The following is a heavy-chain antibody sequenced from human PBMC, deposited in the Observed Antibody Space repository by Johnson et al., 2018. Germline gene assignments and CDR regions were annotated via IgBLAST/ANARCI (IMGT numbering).Heavy chain of an antibody. CDR2: LHPGKSAG. Sequence: VQLVESGAEVKKPGESLKISCTGSGYSFTNYYIGWVRQMPGEGLEWMGILHPGKSAGRESPSFQGQVTMSVDTSLSTAYLPWRRLETSDTAMYYRVSRSAAAIGGTIWGQGTMVTVSA. V-gene: IGHV5-51*01. CDR3: VSRSAAAIGGTI. CDR1: GYSFTNYY. D-gene: IGHD1-26*01. J-gene: IGHJ3*02.